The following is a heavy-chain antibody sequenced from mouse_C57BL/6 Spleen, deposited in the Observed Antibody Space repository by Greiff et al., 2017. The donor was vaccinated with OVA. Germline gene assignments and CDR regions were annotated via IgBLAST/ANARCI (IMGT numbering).Heavy chain of an antibody. V-gene: IGHV1-52*01. CDR1: GYTFTSYW. J-gene: IGHJ2*01. Sequence: VQLKQPGAELVRPGSSVKLSCKASGYTFTSYWMHWVKQRPIQGLEWIGNIDPSDSETHYNQKFKDKATLTVDKSSSTAYMQLSSLTSEDSAVCYCARLYYGKLDYWGQGTTLTVSS. D-gene: IGHD1-1*01. CDR2: IDPSDSET. CDR3: ARLYYGKLDY.